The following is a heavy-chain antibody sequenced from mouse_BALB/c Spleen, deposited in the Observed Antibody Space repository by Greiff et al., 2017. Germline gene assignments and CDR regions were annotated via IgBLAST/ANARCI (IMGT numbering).Heavy chain of an antibody. CDR2: INPSTGYT. CDR1: GYTFTSYW. Sequence: VQGVESGAELAKPGASVKMSCKASGYTFTSYWMHWVKQRPGQGLEWIGYINPSTGYTEYNQKFKDKATLTADKSSSTAYMQLSSLTSEDSAVYYCARRRITTVGFAMDYWGQGTSVTVSS. D-gene: IGHD1-1*01. J-gene: IGHJ4*01. CDR3: ARRRITTVGFAMDY. V-gene: IGHV1-7*01.